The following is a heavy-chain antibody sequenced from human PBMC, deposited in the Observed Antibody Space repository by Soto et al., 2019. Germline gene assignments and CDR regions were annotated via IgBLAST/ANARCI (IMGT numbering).Heavy chain of an antibody. CDR3: AVYYGSGSYQDYYYGMDV. CDR1: GGSFNSYA. Sequence: SVKVSCKACGGSFNSYAISWVRQATRQGLEWMGGIIPIFGTANYAQKFQGRVTITADESTSTAYMELSSLRSEDTAVYYCAVYYGSGSYQDYYYGMDVWGQGTTVTVSS. D-gene: IGHD3-10*01. V-gene: IGHV1-69*13. CDR2: IIPIFGTA. J-gene: IGHJ6*02.